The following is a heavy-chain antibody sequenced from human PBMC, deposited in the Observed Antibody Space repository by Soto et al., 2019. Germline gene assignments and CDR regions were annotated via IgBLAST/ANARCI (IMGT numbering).Heavy chain of an antibody. CDR3: GKGVLH. J-gene: IGHJ4*01. CDR2: ISYSGSA. V-gene: IGHV4-31*03. CDR1: GGSISSGGYY. Sequence: QVQLQESGPGLVQPSQTLSLTCTVSGGSISSGGYYWRWIRQHPGTGLEWIGHISYSGSASYHSSGKRRVTIAGDRSRTQFLLIVMSVTAAESAVYYCGKGVLHWGQETLVTASS.